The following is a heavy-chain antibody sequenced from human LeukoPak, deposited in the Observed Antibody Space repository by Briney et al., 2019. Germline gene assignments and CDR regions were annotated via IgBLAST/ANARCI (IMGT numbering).Heavy chain of an antibody. CDR2: IYYSGST. J-gene: IGHJ5*02. D-gene: IGHD3-10*01. CDR1: GGSISSYY. V-gene: IGHV4-59*08. CDR3: ARYGSALSYNWFDP. Sequence: KPSETLSLTCTVSGGSISSYYWSWIRQPPGKGLEWIGYIYYSGSTNYNPSLKSRVTISVDTSKNQFSLKLSSVTAADTAVYYCARYGSALSYNWFDPWGQGTLVTVSS.